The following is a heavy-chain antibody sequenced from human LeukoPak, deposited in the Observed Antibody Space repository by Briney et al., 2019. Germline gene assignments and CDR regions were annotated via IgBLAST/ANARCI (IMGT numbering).Heavy chain of an antibody. Sequence: SVKVSCKASGYTFTTYYIHWVRQAPGQGLEWMGFINPSGGSTSYAQKFQGRVTMTRDTSTSTVYMELSSLRSEDTAVYYCARNVGSGLDYWGQGTLVAVSS. D-gene: IGHD1-1*01. CDR1: GYTFTTYY. J-gene: IGHJ4*02. CDR3: ARNVGSGLDY. CDR2: INPSGGST. V-gene: IGHV1-46*01.